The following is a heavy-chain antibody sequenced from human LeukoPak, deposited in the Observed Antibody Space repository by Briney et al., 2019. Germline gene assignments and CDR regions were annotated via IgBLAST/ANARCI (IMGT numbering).Heavy chain of an antibody. V-gene: IGHV1-46*01. CDR1: GYTFTSNY. D-gene: IGHD2-8*01. Sequence: ASVKVSCKASGYTFTSNYMHWVRQAPGQGLEWMGIINPSGGTTIYAQKFQGRVTMTRDTSTSTVYMGLSSLRSEDTAVYYCARQRGGQYEDGFDIWGQGTMVTVSS. CDR3: ARQRGGQYEDGFDI. J-gene: IGHJ3*02. CDR2: INPSGGTT.